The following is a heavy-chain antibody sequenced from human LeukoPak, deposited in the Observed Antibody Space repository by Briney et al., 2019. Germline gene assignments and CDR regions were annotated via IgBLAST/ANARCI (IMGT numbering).Heavy chain of an antibody. D-gene: IGHD3-22*01. Sequence: GGSLRPSCAASGFTFSSYGMHWVRQAPGKGLEWVAFIRYDGSNKYYADSVKGRFTISRDNSKNTLYLQMNSLRAEDTAVYYCAKDLSADYYDSSGSDYWGQGTLVTVSS. V-gene: IGHV3-30*02. CDR1: GFTFSSYG. J-gene: IGHJ4*02. CDR2: IRYDGSNK. CDR3: AKDLSADYYDSSGSDY.